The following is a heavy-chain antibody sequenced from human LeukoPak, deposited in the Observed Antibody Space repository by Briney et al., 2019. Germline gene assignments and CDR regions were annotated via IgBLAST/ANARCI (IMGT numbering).Heavy chain of an antibody. D-gene: IGHD3-22*01. J-gene: IGHJ4*02. CDR1: GFTFSSYA. CDR3: AKGSSYYYDSSGLQIDY. Sequence: GRSLRLSCAASGFTFSSYAMSWVRQAPGKGLEWVSAISGSGGSTYYADSVKGRFTISRDNSKNTLYLQMNSLRAEDTAVYYCAKGSSYYYDSSGLQIDYWGQGTLVTVSS. CDR2: ISGSGGST. V-gene: IGHV3-23*01.